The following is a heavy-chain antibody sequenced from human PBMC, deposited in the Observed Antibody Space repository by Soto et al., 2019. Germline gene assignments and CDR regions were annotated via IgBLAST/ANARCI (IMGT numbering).Heavy chain of an antibody. CDR1: GFTFGDYA. D-gene: IGHD3-16*02. CDR3: TRDGRGYDYVWGSYRPYYFDY. V-gene: IGHV3-49*03. CDR2: IRSKAYGGTT. J-gene: IGHJ4*02. Sequence: GGSLRLSCTASGFTFGDYAMSWFRQAPGKGLEWVGFIRSKAYGGTTEYAPSVKGRFTISRDDSKSIAYLQMNSLKTEDTAVYYCTRDGRGYDYVWGSYRPYYFDYWGQGTLVTVSS.